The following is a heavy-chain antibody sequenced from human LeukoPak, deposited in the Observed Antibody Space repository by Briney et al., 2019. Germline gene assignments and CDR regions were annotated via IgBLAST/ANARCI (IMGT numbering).Heavy chain of an antibody. D-gene: IGHD1-26*01. J-gene: IGHJ4*02. CDR2: FDYSGAT. CDR1: GDSISGYY. V-gene: IGHV4-59*01. CDR3: AKYGNYLVD. Sequence: PSETLSLTCTVSGDSISGYYWSWIRQPPGTGLEYMGYFDYSGATNSNPSLKSRVTISLDTSKNQFSLKLNSVTAADTAVYYCAKYGNYLVDWGQGTLVTVSS.